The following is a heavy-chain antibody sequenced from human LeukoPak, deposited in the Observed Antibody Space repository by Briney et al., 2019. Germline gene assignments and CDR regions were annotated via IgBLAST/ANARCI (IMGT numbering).Heavy chain of an antibody. D-gene: IGHD3-3*01. V-gene: IGHV4-4*09. CDR3: ARLEVSAYYDFWSGYSPLGAFDI. CDR2: IYTSGST. J-gene: IGHJ3*02. Sequence: SETLSLTCTVSGGSTSSYYWSWIRQPPGKGLEWIGYIYTSGSTNYNPSLKSRVTISVDTSKNQFSLKLSSVTAADTAVYYCARLEVSAYYDFWSGYSPLGAFDIWGQGTMVTVSS. CDR1: GGSTSSYY.